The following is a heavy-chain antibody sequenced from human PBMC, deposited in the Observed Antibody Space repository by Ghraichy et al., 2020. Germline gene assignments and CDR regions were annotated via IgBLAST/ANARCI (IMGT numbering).Heavy chain of an antibody. CDR2: ISYDGSNK. J-gene: IGHJ4*01. Sequence: GGSLRLSCAASGFTFSSYGMHWVRQAPGKGLEWVAVISYDGSNKYYADSVKGRFTISRDNSKNTLYLQMNSLRAEDTAVYYCAKDGYGDYGPYYFDYWGQEPWSPSPQ. V-gene: IGHV3-30*18. D-gene: IGHD4-17*01. CDR1: GFTFSSYG. CDR3: AKDGYGDYGPYYFDY.